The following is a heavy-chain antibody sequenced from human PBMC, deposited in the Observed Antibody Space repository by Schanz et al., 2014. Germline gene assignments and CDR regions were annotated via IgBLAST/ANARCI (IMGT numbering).Heavy chain of an antibody. D-gene: IGHD5-12*01. CDR1: GFIFSNFA. V-gene: IGHV3-23*04. CDR2: ISGSGAGT. J-gene: IGHJ4*02. CDR3: AKDMARGGYNWGFDS. Sequence: EVQLVESGGGLVQPGGSLRLSCAASGFIFSNFAMEWVRQAPGKGLEWVSAISGSGAGTYYADSVKGRFTFSRDNSKNNLYLQMNSMRAEDTAIYYCAKDMARGGYNWGFDSWGQGTLVTVSS.